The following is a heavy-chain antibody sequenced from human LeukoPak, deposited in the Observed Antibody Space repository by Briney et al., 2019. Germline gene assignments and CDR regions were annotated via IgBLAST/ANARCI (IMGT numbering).Heavy chain of an antibody. CDR2: IYYSGST. V-gene: IGHV4-59*12. CDR1: GGSISSYY. Sequence: KPSETLSLTCTVSGGSISSYYWSWIRQPPGKGLEWIGYIYYSGSTNYNPSLKSRVTISVDTSKNQFSLKLSSVTAADTAVYYCARELEMGTYYFDYWGQGTLVTVSS. D-gene: IGHD5-24*01. J-gene: IGHJ4*02. CDR3: ARELEMGTYYFDY.